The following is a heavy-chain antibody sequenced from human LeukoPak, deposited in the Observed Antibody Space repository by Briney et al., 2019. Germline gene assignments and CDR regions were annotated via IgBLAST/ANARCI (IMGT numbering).Heavy chain of an antibody. CDR1: GYTFTSYY. Sequence: ASVKVSCKASGYTFTSYYMHWVRQAPGQGLEWMGIINPSGGSTSYTQKFQGRVTMTRDTSTSTVYMELSSLRSEDTAMYYCAREGFPPKISDFWSGLGPYYYYGMDVWGQGTTVTVSS. J-gene: IGHJ6*02. V-gene: IGHV1-46*01. CDR3: AREGFPPKISDFWSGLGPYYYYGMDV. D-gene: IGHD3-3*01. CDR2: INPSGGST.